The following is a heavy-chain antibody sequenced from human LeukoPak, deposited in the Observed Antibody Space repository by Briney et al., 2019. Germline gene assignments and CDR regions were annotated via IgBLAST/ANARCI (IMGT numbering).Heavy chain of an antibody. V-gene: IGHV1-2*02. Sequence: ASVKVSCKASGYTFTGYYMHWVRQAPGQGLEWMGWINPNSGGTNYAQKFQGRVTMTRDTSISTAYMELSRLRSDDTAVYYCARDLSGMGTYSYWGQGTLVTVSS. CDR3: ARDLSGMGTYSY. CDR1: GYTFTGYY. CDR2: INPNSGGT. J-gene: IGHJ4*02. D-gene: IGHD1-14*01.